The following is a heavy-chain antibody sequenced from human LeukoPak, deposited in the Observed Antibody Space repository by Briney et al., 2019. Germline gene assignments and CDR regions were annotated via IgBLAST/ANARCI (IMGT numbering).Heavy chain of an antibody. Sequence: SETLSLTCTVSGGSISTYFWSWIRQPAGKGLEWIGRLYTSGSTNYNPSLKSRLTISVDTSKNQFSLKLSSVPAADTAVYYCARARDTIFGVVIKPRDAFDIWGQGTMVTVSS. CDR3: ARARDTIFGVVIKPRDAFDI. D-gene: IGHD3-3*01. V-gene: IGHV4-4*07. CDR1: GGSISTYF. J-gene: IGHJ3*02. CDR2: LYTSGST.